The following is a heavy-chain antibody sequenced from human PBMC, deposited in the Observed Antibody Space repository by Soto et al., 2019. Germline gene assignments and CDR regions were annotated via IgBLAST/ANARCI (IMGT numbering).Heavy chain of an antibody. D-gene: IGHD5-12*01. CDR1: GGTFSSST. J-gene: IGHJ4*02. CDR3: ARELGGYSGYDYHY. CDR2: IIPILGIA. V-gene: IGHV1-69*08. Sequence: QVQLVQSGAEVKKPGSSVKVSCKASGGTFSSSTISWVRQAPGQGLEWMGRIIPILGIANYAQKFQGRVTITADKSTSTAYMELSSLRSEDTAVYYCARELGGYSGYDYHYWGQGTLVTVSS.